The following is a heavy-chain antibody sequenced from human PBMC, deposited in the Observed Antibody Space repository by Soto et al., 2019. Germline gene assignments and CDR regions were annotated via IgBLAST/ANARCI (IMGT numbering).Heavy chain of an antibody. Sequence: SATLSLTCTVSGGSISSYYWSWIRQPPGKGLEWIGYIYYSGSTNYNPSLKSRVTISVDTSKNQFSLKLSSVTAADTAVYYCASSGWWYFDYWGQGTLVTVSS. V-gene: IGHV4-59*08. CDR1: GGSISSYY. CDR2: IYYSGST. D-gene: IGHD6-19*01. J-gene: IGHJ4*02. CDR3: ASSGWWYFDY.